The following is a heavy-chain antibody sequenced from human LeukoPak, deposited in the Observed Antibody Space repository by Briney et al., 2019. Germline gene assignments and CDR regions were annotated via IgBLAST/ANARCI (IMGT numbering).Heavy chain of an antibody. Sequence: SETLPLTCTVSGGSISSGGYYWSWIRQHPGKGLEWIGYIYYSGGTYYNPSLKSRVTISVDTSKNQFSLKLSSVTAADTAVYYCASTGLRNWFDPWGQGTLVTVSS. V-gene: IGHV4-31*03. D-gene: IGHD1-14*01. J-gene: IGHJ5*02. CDR2: IYYSGGT. CDR1: GGSISSGGYY. CDR3: ASTGLRNWFDP.